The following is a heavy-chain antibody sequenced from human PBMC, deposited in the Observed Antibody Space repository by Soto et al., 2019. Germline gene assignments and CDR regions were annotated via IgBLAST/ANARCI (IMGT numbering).Heavy chain of an antibody. Sequence: ESGGGVVQPGRSLRLSCAASGFTFSSYGMHWVRQAPGKGLEWVAVIWYDGSNKYYADSVKGRFTISRDNSKNTLYLQMNSLRAEDTAVYYCARDQWPTVTTLYYYGMDVWGQGTTVTVSS. CDR1: GFTFSSYG. D-gene: IGHD4-17*01. CDR2: IWYDGSNK. CDR3: ARDQWPTVTTLYYYGMDV. V-gene: IGHV3-33*01. J-gene: IGHJ6*02.